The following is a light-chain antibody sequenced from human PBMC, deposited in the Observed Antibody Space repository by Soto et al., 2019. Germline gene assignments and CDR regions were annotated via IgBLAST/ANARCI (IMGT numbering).Light chain of an antibody. V-gene: IGLV2-14*03. CDR1: SRDVGRYNY. CDR2: DVS. J-gene: IGLJ2*01. Sequence: QSALTQPASVSGPPGQSITISCTGTSRDVGRYNYVSWYQQHPGKAPKLMIYDVSNRPSGVSNRFSGSKSGNSASLTISGLQAEDEADYYCSSYTTSNTVIFGGGTKLTVL. CDR3: SSYTTSNTVI.